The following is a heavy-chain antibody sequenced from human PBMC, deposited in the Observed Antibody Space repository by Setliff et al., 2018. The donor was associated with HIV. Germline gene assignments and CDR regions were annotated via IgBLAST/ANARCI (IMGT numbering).Heavy chain of an antibody. V-gene: IGHV4-39*01. Sequence: SETLSLTCSVSGVSINRTDHYWGWIRQSPGKRLEWIGSVSQSGSTYYNPSLKSRITISVDRSKNLFSLKLISVTAAGQGVYYCARVPVAGANWFDPWGLGTLVTVSS. CDR1: GVSINRTDHY. CDR3: ARVPVAGANWFDP. D-gene: IGHD2-21*01. J-gene: IGHJ5*02. CDR2: VSQSGST.